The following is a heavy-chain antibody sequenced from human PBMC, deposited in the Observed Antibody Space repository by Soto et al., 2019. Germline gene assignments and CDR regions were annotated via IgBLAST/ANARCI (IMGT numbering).Heavy chain of an antibody. D-gene: IGHD6-19*01. CDR1: GYTFTSYD. CDR3: ARGSVARIAVAGTPSGDFDY. J-gene: IGHJ4*02. Sequence: ASVKVSCKASGYTFTSYDMHWVRQAPGQGLEWMGIINPSGGSTSYAQKFQGRVTMTRDTSTSTVYMELSSLRSEDTAVYYCARGSVARIAVAGTPSGDFDYWGQGTLVTVSS. V-gene: IGHV1-46*01. CDR2: INPSGGST.